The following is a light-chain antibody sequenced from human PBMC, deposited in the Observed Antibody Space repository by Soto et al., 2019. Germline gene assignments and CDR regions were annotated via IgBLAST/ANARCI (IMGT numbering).Light chain of an antibody. J-gene: IGLJ1*01. CDR2: DNN. CDR3: GTWDSSLSAGV. Sequence: VLTQPPSVSAAPVQKVTISCSGSSSNIGNNYVSWYQQLPGTAPKLLIYDNNKRPSGIPDRFSGSKSGTSATLGITGLQTGDEADYYCGTWDSSLSAGVFGTGTKVTVL. CDR1: SSNIGNNY. V-gene: IGLV1-51*01.